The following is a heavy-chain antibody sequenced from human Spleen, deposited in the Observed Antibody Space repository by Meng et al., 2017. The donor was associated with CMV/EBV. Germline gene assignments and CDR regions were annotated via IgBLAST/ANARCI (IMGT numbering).Heavy chain of an antibody. J-gene: IGHJ4*02. Sequence: ASVKVSCKASGGTFSSYAISWVRQAPGQGLEWLGWINPNSGGTKYAQKLQGRVTMTRDTSINTAYMELRSLRSDDTAVYYCARDEYYGSEAGSLDYWGQGTLVTVSS. CDR3: ARDEYYGSEAGSLDY. D-gene: IGHD3-10*01. CDR1: GGTFSSYA. CDR2: INPNSGGT. V-gene: IGHV1-2*02.